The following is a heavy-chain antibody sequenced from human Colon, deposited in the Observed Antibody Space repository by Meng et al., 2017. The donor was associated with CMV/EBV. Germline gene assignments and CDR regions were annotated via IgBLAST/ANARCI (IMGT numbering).Heavy chain of an antibody. CDR3: AHSDFWSGYTIYYFDY. CDR1: GFSLSSSGVG. D-gene: IGHD3-3*01. Sequence: QITLKGSGPTLVKSQQTLPLTCTFSGFSLSSSGVGVGWIRQPPGKALEWLALIYWDDDKTYNPSLKSRLTITKDTSKNQVVLTLTNMDPVDTATYYCAHSDFWSGYTIYYFDYWGQGTLVTVSS. CDR2: IYWDDDK. J-gene: IGHJ4*02. V-gene: IGHV2-5*02.